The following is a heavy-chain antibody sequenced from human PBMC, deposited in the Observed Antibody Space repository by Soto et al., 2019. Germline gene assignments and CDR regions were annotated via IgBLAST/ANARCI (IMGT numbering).Heavy chain of an antibody. J-gene: IGHJ4*02. D-gene: IGHD1-20*01. CDR1: GFTFSDYG. V-gene: IGHV3-30*03. CDR3: TFGDNSFDY. Sequence: QVQLVESGGGVVQPGRSLRVSCAASGFTFSDYGIYWVRQAPGKGLEWVALISYDGNNREYGDSVKGRFTISRDNSKNKLYLQMNSLRVEDTAVYYCTFGDNSFDYWGQGTLVTVSS. CDR2: ISYDGNNR.